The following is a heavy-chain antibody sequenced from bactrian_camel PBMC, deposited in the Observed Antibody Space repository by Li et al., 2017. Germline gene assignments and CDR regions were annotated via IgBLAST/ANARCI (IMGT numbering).Heavy chain of an antibody. CDR2: ITSGAILSVHR. D-gene: IGHD2*01. J-gene: IGHJ4*01. CDR1: GYTASRAC. Sequence: QVQLVESGGALVQPGGSLRLSCAVSGYTASRACMAWFRQGPGKEREGVASITSGAILSVHRTYGTSVLGRFTISRDNGKNTVSLQMDSLKTEDMAMYYCVRPIVGGRWWEYNYWGQGTQVTVS. CDR3: VRPIVGGRWWEYNY. V-gene: IGHV3S1*01.